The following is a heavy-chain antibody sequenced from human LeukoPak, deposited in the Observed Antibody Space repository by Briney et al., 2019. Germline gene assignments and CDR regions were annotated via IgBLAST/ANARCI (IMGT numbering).Heavy chain of an antibody. CDR2: ISSSSAYI. V-gene: IGHV3-21*01. CDR3: ARENFYDSSGYDAFDI. D-gene: IGHD3-22*01. J-gene: IGHJ3*02. Sequence: GGSPRLSCAASGFTFIAYSMNWVRQAPGKGLEWVSSISSSSAYIHYADSVEGRFTVSRDNAKNSLYLQMNSLRAEDTAVYYCARENFYDSSGYDAFDIWGQGTMVTVSS. CDR1: GFTFIAYS.